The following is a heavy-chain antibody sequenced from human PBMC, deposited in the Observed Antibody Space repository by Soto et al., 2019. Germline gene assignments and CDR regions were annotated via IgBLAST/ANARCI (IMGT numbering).Heavy chain of an antibody. CDR1: GGSISSYY. Sequence: QVQLQESGPGLVKPSETLSLTCTVSGGSISSYYWSWIRQPPGKGLEWIGYIYYSGSTNYNPSLKGRVTISVDTSKSQFALKLSSVTAADTAVYYCARGRPMITMVRGEGFDPWGQGTLVTVSS. J-gene: IGHJ5*02. D-gene: IGHD3-10*01. V-gene: IGHV4-59*01. CDR2: IYYSGST. CDR3: ARGRPMITMVRGEGFDP.